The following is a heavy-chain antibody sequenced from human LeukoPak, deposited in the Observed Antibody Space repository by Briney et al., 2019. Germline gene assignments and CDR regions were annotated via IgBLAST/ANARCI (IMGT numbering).Heavy chain of an antibody. CDR3: ARPYSYSSSWYFDY. Sequence: SETLSLTCTVSGGSISSSNYYWGWIRQPPGKGLEWIGNIHYSGSTYYNPSLKSRVTIFVDTSKNQSSLKLSSVTAADTAIYYCARPYSYSSSWYFDYWGQGTLVTVSS. D-gene: IGHD6-13*01. CDR2: IHYSGST. CDR1: GGSISSSNYY. J-gene: IGHJ4*02. V-gene: IGHV4-39*01.